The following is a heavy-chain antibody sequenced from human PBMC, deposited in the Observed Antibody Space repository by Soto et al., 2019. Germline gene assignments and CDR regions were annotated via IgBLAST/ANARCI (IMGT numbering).Heavy chain of an antibody. Sequence: EVQLVESGGGLVQPGRSLRLSCAASGFTFDDYAMHWVRQAPGKGLEWVSGISWNSGSIGYADSVKGRFTISRDNAKNYLYLQMNSLSAEDTALYYCAKDYGSGSDYYYYGMDVWGQGTTVTVSS. V-gene: IGHV3-9*01. CDR3: AKDYGSGSDYYYYGMDV. CDR2: ISWNSGSI. D-gene: IGHD3-10*01. J-gene: IGHJ6*02. CDR1: GFTFDDYA.